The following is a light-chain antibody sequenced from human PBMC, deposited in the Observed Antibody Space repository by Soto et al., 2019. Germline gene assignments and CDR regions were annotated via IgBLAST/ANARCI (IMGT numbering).Light chain of an antibody. CDR3: QQYSHLIT. V-gene: IGKV1-33*01. CDR2: DAS. J-gene: IGKJ5*01. Sequence: DIQMSQSPSSLSASVGDRVTITCQASQDISNYLNWYQQKLGKAPKLLIYDASNLETGVPSRLSGSGSGTDFTFTIRSLQPEDIATYYCQQYSHLITFGQGTRLEIK. CDR1: QDISNY.